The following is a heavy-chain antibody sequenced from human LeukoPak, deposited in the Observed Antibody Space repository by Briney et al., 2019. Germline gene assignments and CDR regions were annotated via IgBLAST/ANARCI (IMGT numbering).Heavy chain of an antibody. D-gene: IGHD1-26*01. CDR2: INPKSGGT. Sequence: ASVKVSCKASGYTFIGYYMHWVRQAPGQGLEWMGWINPKSGGTHYAHKFQGRVTMTRDTSINTAYIELSSLRSDDTAVYYCTRTGSGSYSAYNWFDPWGQGTLVTVSS. J-gene: IGHJ5*02. CDR3: TRTGSGSYSAYNWFDP. V-gene: IGHV1-2*02. CDR1: GYTFIGYY.